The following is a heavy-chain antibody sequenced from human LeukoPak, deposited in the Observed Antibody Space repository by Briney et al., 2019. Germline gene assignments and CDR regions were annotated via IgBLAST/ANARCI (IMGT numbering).Heavy chain of an antibody. CDR1: GGSISSSSHD. CDR3: ARHVYGSGSYYDGYYFDY. Sequence: SETLSLTCTVSGGSISSSSHDWAWIRQPPGKGLEWIANIYYSGSTYYNPSLKSRVTISVDTSKNQFSLKLSSVTAADTAVYYCARHVYGSGSYYDGYYFDYWGQGTLVTVSS. J-gene: IGHJ4*02. D-gene: IGHD3-10*01. CDR2: IYYSGST. V-gene: IGHV4-39*01.